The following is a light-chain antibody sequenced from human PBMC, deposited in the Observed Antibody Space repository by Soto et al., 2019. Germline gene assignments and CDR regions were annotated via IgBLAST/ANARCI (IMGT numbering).Light chain of an antibody. J-gene: IGLJ1*01. CDR3: CSYAGSYGV. CDR1: NSNIGSDN. CDR2: SSN. V-gene: IGLV1-44*01. Sequence: QSVLTQPPSASGTPGQRVTVSCSGSNSNIGSDNVNWYQQLPGAAPKLLIYSSNQRPSGVPVRFSASKSGTSASLAISGLQSEDEADYYCCSYAGSYGVFGTGTKVTVL.